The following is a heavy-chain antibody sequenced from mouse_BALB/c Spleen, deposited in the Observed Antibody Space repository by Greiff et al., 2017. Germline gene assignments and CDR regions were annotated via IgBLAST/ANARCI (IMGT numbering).Heavy chain of an antibody. CDR2: ISYDGSN. V-gene: IGHV3-6*02. CDR3: ARDQGLRQGFAY. CDR1: GYSITSGYY. J-gene: IGHJ3*01. D-gene: IGHD2-4*01. Sequence: VQLKESGPGLVKPSQSLSLTCSVTGYSITSGYYWNWIRQFPGNKLEWMGYISYDGSNNYNPSLKNRISITRDTSKNQFFLKLNSVTTEDTATYYCARDQGLRQGFAYWGQGTLVTVSA.